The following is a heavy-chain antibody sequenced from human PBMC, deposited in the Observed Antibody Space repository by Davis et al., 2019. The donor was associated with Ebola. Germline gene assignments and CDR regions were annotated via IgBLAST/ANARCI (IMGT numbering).Heavy chain of an antibody. V-gene: IGHV1-69*13. Sequence: SVKVSCKASGGTFSSYAISWVRQAPGQGLEWMGGIIPIFGTANYAQKFQGRVTITADESTSTAYMELSSLRSEDTAVYYCARGRGGRYCSSTSCYSYYYGMDVWGQGTTVTVSS. CDR3: ARGRGGRYCSSTSCYSYYYGMDV. CDR1: GGTFSSYA. D-gene: IGHD2-2*01. CDR2: IIPIFGTA. J-gene: IGHJ6*02.